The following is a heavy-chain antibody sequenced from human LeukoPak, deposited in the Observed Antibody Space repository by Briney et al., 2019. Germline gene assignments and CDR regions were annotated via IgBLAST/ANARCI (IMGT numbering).Heavy chain of an antibody. D-gene: IGHD6-19*01. CDR2: ISTSGDST. CDR3: VKNGWLDY. J-gene: IGHJ4*02. V-gene: IGHV3-21*06. CDR1: GFTFSSQN. Sequence: GGSLRLSCAASGFTFSSQNMNWARQAPGKGLEWVAYISTSGDSTKYADSVEGRFTISRDNAENSLFLLMNSLRVEDAAVYYCVKNGWLDYWGQGILVTVSS.